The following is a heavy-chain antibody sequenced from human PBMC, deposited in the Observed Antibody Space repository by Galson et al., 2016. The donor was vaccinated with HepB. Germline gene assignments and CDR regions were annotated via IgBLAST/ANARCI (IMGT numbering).Heavy chain of an antibody. CDR1: GYSFTSFW. V-gene: IGHV5-51*01. J-gene: IGHJ4*02. CDR2: IYPRDSDT. CDR3: ARHGGSYYTGNHF. D-gene: IGHD1-26*01. Sequence: QSGAEVKKPGESLTISCKGSGYSFTSFWIAWVRQMPGKGPEWMGIIYPRDSDTRYSPSFQGRVTISADKSINTAYLQWSSLKASDTAMYYCARHGGSYYTGNHFWGQGTLVTVSS.